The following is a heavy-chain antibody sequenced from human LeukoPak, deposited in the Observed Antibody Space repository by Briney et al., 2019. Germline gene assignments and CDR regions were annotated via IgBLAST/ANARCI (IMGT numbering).Heavy chain of an antibody. J-gene: IGHJ6*03. CDR1: GFTFSTYW. CDR2: IKQDGSEK. V-gene: IGHV3-7*01. CDR3: ARGQDCSRTSCYGAYYYYYYMDV. D-gene: IGHD2-2*01. Sequence: GGSLRLSCAASGFTFSTYWMSWVRQAPGKGLEWVANIKQDGSEKHYVDSVKGRFTISRDNAKNSLYLQMNSLRAEDTAVYYCARGQDCSRTSCYGAYYYYYYMDVWGKGTTVTVSS.